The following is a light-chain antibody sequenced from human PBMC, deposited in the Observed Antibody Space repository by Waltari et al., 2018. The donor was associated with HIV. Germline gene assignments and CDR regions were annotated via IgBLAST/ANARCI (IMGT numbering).Light chain of an antibody. J-gene: IGLJ2*01. CDR1: SSNIGSRS. CDR2: TND. V-gene: IGLV1-44*01. CDR3: SAWDVSLNGVV. Sequence: QSVMTQPPSASGNPGQRVTIACSGTSSNIGSRSVNWYQHFPGTAPKRLICTNDQRPSGVPDRFSASKSGTSASLSISGLHSGDEGVYYCSAWDVSLNGVVFGGGTKLTVL.